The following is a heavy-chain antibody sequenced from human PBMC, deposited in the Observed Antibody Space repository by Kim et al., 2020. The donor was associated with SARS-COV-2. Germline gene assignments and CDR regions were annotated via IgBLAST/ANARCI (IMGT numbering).Heavy chain of an antibody. Sequence: SETLSLTCAVYGGSFSGYYWSWIRQPPGKGLEWIGEINNSGSTNYNPSLKSRVTISVDTSKNQFSLKLSSVTAADTAVYYCARGGITIFYGMDVWGQGTTVTVSS. CDR2: INNSGST. V-gene: IGHV4-34*01. CDR3: ARGGITIFYGMDV. D-gene: IGHD3-9*01. J-gene: IGHJ6*02. CDR1: GGSFSGYY.